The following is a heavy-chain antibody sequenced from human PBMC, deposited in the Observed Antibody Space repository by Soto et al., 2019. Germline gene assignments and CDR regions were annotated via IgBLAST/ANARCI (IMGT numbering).Heavy chain of an antibody. CDR3: SSPSRASCSGAGCYDY. CDR2: IRSKANDYAT. D-gene: IGHD2-15*01. Sequence: EVQLVESGGGLVQPGGSLKLSCAASGFTFSGSAVHWVRQASGKGLEWVGRIRSKANDYATTYGAPVKGRFTISRDDSKNTAYLQMNSLKTEDTAVYFCSSPSRASCSGAGCYDYWGQGTLVTVSS. V-gene: IGHV3-73*02. J-gene: IGHJ4*02. CDR1: GFTFSGSA.